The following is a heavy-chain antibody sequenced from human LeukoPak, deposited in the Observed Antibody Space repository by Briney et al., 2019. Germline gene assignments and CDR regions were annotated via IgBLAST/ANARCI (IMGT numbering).Heavy chain of an antibody. CDR1: GGSISSSGYY. CDR3: ARVYYSSSYDYWYFDL. D-gene: IGHD6-13*01. J-gene: IGHJ2*01. Sequence: SETLSLTCTVSGGSISSSGYYWGWIRQPPGKGLEWIGSIYYSGSTYYNPTLKSRVTISLDTSKNQFSLRLSSVTAADTAVYYCARVYYSSSYDYWYFDLWGRGTLVTVSS. V-gene: IGHV4-39*07. CDR2: IYYSGST.